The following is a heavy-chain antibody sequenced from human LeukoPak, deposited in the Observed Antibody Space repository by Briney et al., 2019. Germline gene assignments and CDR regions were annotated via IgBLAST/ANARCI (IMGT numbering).Heavy chain of an antibody. D-gene: IGHD2-2*01. J-gene: IGHJ4*02. CDR3: ARRYCSTTNCYAFDD. CDR2: ISFSSDYI. CDR1: GFTFSTYS. V-gene: IGHV3-21*01. Sequence: PGGSLRLSCAASGFTFSTYSMNWVRLAPGKGLEWVSSISFSSDYIYYADSVKGRFTISRDNARNSLYLQMNSLRAEDAAVYYCARRYCSTTNCYAFDDWGQGTLVTVSS.